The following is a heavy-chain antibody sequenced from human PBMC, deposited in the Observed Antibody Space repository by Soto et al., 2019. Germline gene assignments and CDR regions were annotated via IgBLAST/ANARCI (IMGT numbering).Heavy chain of an antibody. CDR1: GFTFSTYW. CDR3: ARGDYYDTSGPFSDAFDI. CDR2: IKPDGSEK. Sequence: GSLRLSCAASGFTFSTYWMSWVRQAPGKGLEWVANIKPDGSEKWYVDSVKGRFTISRDNAKNSLYLQMNSLRAEDTAIYYCARGDYYDTSGPFSDAFDIWGQGTMVTVSS. D-gene: IGHD3-22*01. J-gene: IGHJ3*02. V-gene: IGHV3-7*04.